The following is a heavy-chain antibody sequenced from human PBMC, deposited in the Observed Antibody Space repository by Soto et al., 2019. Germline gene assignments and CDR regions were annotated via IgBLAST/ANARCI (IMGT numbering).Heavy chain of an antibody. J-gene: IGHJ3*02. CDR2: INPNTGVT. CDR1: GYTFTGYY. CDR3: ARAYGNWSPFDI. Sequence: QVHLLQSGAEVKTPGASVKVSCKASGYTFTGYYIQWVRQAPGQGLEWMGWINPNTGVTNFAQNFHGRLTMTRDTYISTAYMELTRLTSDDTAVYYCARAYGNWSPFDIWGQGTLVTVSS. D-gene: IGHD1-1*01. V-gene: IGHV1-2*02.